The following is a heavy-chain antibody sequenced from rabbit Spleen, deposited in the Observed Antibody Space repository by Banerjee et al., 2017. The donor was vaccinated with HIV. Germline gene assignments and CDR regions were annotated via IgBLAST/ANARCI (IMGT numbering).Heavy chain of an antibody. CDR1: GVSFSSSSY. CDR2: IDTGTSGTT. D-gene: IGHD8-1*01. J-gene: IGHJ4*01. V-gene: IGHV1S40*01. CDR3: ARDGAGGSYFAL. Sequence: QSLEESGGDLVKPGASLTLTCTASGVSFSSSSYMCWVRQAPGKGLEWIACIDTGTSGTTYYASWAKGRFTISKPSSTTVTLQMTSLTAADTATYFCARDGAGGSYFALWGPGTLVTVS.